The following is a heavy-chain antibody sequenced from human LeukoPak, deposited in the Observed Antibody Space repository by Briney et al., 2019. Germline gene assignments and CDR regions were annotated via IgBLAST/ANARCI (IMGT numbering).Heavy chain of an antibody. D-gene: IGHD5-24*01. V-gene: IGHV4-31*03. CDR3: ARVRRDGYNRANWIDP. CDR1: GGSIRSGGYF. Sequence: SETLSLTCTVSGGSIRSGGYFWSWIRQHPGKGLEWIGYIYYSGTTYYNPSLKSRVTISVDTSKNQFSLKLSSVTAADTAVYYCARVRRDGYNRANWIDPWGQGTLVTVSS. J-gene: IGHJ5*02. CDR2: IYYSGTT.